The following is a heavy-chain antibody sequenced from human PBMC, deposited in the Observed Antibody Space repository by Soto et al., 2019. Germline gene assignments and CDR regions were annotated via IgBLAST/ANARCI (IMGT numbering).Heavy chain of an antibody. CDR2: ITGGGHT. CDR1: GFMFND. CDR3: AKDRSGWGSFDI. J-gene: IGHJ3*02. V-gene: IGHV3-23*01. Sequence: EVQVLESGGGLVQPGGSLRLSCSASGFMFNDINWVRQAPGKGLEWISRITGGGHTDYVNSVKGRFTISRDNSKNTVDLQMNSLRVDDTAVYQCAKDRSGWGSFDIWGQGTVVTVSS. D-gene: IGHD3-16*01.